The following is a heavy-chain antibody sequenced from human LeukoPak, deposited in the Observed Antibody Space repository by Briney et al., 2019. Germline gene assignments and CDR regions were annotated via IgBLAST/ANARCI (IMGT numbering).Heavy chain of an antibody. Sequence: PGGSLSHSCAASGFSFKDASMSWVRQAPGEGLEWVGRIKSKTDGVTTDYAAPVKGRFNISRDDSKNTLYLLLNSLKTEDTALYYCTRIRGCSAYDINDWGQGTPVTVSS. D-gene: IGHD5-12*01. CDR3: TRIRGCSAYDIND. CDR2: IKSKTDGVTT. J-gene: IGHJ1*01. CDR1: GFSFKDAS. V-gene: IGHV3-15*01.